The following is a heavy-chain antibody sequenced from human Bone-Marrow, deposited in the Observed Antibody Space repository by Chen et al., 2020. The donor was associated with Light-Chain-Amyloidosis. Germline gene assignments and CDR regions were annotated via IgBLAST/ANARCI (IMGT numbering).Heavy chain of an antibody. V-gene: IGHV3-30-3*01. D-gene: IGHD1-26*01. CDR1: GFTFSSYP. CDR2: ISYDGSNN. Sequence: QVQLVESGGGVVQPGRSLRLSCAASGFTFSSYPMHWVRQAPGKGLEWVAVISYDGSNNFYADSVKGRFTISRDNSKNTLFLQMNSLRAEDMAVYYCARGAWDIVGADWLDYWGQGTLVTVSS. CDR3: ARGAWDIVGADWLDY. J-gene: IGHJ4*02.